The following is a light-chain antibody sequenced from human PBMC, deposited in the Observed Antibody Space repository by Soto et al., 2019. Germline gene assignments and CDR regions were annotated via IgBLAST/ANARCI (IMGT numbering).Light chain of an antibody. CDR3: SSYTSSSTWV. CDR2: DVS. V-gene: IGLV2-14*01. Sequence: QSALTQPASVAGSPGQSITISCTGTSSDVGGYNYVSWYQQHPGKAPKLMIYDVSNRPSGVSNRFSGSKAGNTASLTISGLQAADGADYYCSSYTSSSTWVVGGGTKVTFL. CDR1: SSDVGGYNY. J-gene: IGLJ3*02.